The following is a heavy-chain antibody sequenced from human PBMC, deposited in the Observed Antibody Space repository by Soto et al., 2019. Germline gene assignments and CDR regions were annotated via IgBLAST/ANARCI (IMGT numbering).Heavy chain of an antibody. CDR3: ARLLDIVVVPAAMRNDY. CDR2: IYYSGST. D-gene: IGHD2-2*03. V-gene: IGHV4-39*01. CDR1: GGSISSSSYY. Sequence: SETLSLTCTVSGGSISSSSYYWGWIRQPPGKGLEWIGSIYYSGSTYYNPSLKSRVTISVDTSKNQFSLKLSSVTAADTAVYYCARLLDIVVVPAAMRNDYWGQGTLVTVSS. J-gene: IGHJ4*02.